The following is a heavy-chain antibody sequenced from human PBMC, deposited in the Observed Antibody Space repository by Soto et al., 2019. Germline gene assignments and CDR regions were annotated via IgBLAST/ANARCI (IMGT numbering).Heavy chain of an antibody. CDR2: IYWDDDK. Sequence: QITLKESGPTLVKPTQTLTLTCTFSEFSLSTRGMGVGWIRQPPGKALEWLAVIYWDDDKRYSPSLKSRLTITKDTSKNQVVLTMTNMDXVDTGXXYCAHYSXXSGYXXIYLDXWGQGTLVTVSS. V-gene: IGHV2-5*02. CDR3: AHYSXXSGYXXIYLDX. D-gene: IGHD3-22*01. CDR1: EFSLSTRGMG. J-gene: IGHJ4*02.